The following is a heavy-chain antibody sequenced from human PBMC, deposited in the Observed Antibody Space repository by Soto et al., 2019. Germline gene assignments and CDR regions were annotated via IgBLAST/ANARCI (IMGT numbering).Heavy chain of an antibody. J-gene: IGHJ4*02. CDR2: INSDGSST. V-gene: IGHV3-74*01. D-gene: IGHD3-22*01. CDR1: GFTFSSYW. CDR3: VKGEYYYDGSAYYPFDY. Sequence: GGSLRLSCAASGFTFSSYWMHWVRQAPGKGLVWVSRINSDGSSTSYADSVKGRFTISRDNSKNTAYLQMSSLRPEDTAVYYCVKGEYYYDGSAYYPFDYWGQGRMVTV.